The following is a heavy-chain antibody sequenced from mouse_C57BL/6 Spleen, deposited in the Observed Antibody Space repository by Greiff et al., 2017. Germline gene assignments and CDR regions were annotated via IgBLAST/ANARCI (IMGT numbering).Heavy chain of an antibody. CDR1: GYTFTDYN. CDR3: ARWGIYDCPAWFAY. Sequence: EVQLQQSGPELVKPGASVKIPCKASGYTFTDYNMDWVKQSHGKSLEWIGDINPNNGGTIYNQKFKGKATLTVDKSSSTAYMELRSLTSEDTAVYYCARWGIYDCPAWFAYWGQGTLVTVSA. V-gene: IGHV1-18*01. D-gene: IGHD2-3*01. CDR2: INPNNGGT. J-gene: IGHJ3*01.